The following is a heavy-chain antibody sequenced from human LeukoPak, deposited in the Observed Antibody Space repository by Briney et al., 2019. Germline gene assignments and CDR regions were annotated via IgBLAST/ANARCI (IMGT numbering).Heavy chain of an antibody. V-gene: IGHV1-2*02. J-gene: IGHJ6*02. Sequence: ASVKVSCKASGYTSTGYYMHWVRQAPGQGVEWMGWINPNSGGTNYAQKFQGRVTMTRDTSISTAYMELSRLRSDDTAVYYCARDQPIVAPTLDSYYYGMDVWGQGTTVTVSS. CDR1: GYTSTGYY. D-gene: IGHD5-12*01. CDR2: INPNSGGT. CDR3: ARDQPIVAPTLDSYYYGMDV.